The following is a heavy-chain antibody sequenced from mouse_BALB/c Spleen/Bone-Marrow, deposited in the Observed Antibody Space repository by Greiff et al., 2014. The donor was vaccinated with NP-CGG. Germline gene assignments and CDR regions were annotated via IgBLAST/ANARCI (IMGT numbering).Heavy chain of an antibody. CDR1: GFSLTSYG. J-gene: IGHJ1*01. D-gene: IGHD2-3*01. CDR2: IWAGGST. V-gene: IGHV2-9*02. Sequence: VQLVESGPGLVAPSQSLSITCTVSGFSLTSYGVHWVRQPPGKGLEWLGVIWAGGSTNYNSALMSRLSISKDNSKSQVFLKMNSLQTDDTAVYSCARVYLWYFDVWGEGTTVTVSS. CDR3: ARVYLWYFDV.